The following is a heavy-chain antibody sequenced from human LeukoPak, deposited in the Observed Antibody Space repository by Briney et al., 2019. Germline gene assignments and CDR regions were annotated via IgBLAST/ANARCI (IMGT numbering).Heavy chain of an antibody. D-gene: IGHD6-6*01. J-gene: IGHJ4*02. CDR2: IKPTSSGT. V-gene: IGHV1-2*06. Sequence: GASVQVSCKASGYTSTGYYMHWVRQSPRQQVEWRGRIKPTSSGTNYAQKFQGRGAMPRVKTISTAYLALSRLRSDDTALYYIARKLAARLEYDYWGQGTRDTVSS. CDR1: GYTSTGYY. CDR3: ARKLAARLEYDY.